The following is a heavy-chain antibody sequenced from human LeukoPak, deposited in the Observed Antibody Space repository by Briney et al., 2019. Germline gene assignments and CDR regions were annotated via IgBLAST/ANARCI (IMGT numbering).Heavy chain of an antibody. CDR2: ISWNSGSI. CDR3: AKSAAYDSSGYYYDI. CDR1: GITFDDYA. V-gene: IGHV3-9*01. J-gene: IGHJ3*02. Sequence: GGSLRLSCAASGITFDDYAMHWVRQAPGKGLEWVSGISWNSGSIGYADSVKGRFTISRDNAKNSLYLQMNSLRAEDTALYYCAKSAAYDSSGYYYDIWGQGTMVTVSS. D-gene: IGHD3-22*01.